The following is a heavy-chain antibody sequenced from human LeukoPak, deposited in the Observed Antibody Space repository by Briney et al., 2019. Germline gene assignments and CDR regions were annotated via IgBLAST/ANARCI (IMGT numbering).Heavy chain of an antibody. Sequence: GGSLRLSCAASGFTFSSYWMSWVRQAPGKGLQWVANMNTDDSHRDYADSVKGRFTISRDNSKNTLYLQMNSLRAEDTAVYYCAKGSGSFDYWGQGTLVTVSS. V-gene: IGHV3-7*01. CDR2: MNTDDSHR. D-gene: IGHD5-12*01. CDR3: AKGSGSFDY. J-gene: IGHJ4*02. CDR1: GFTFSSYW.